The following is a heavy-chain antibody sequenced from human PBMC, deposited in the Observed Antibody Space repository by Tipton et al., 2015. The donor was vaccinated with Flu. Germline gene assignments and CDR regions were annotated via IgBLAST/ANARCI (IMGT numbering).Heavy chain of an antibody. J-gene: IGHJ2*01. D-gene: IGHD3-3*01. CDR1: GGSIRSTY. CDR2: MFYSGST. CDR3: AREVTIFGVDRTYWYFDL. Sequence: LRLSCSVSGGSIRSTYWSWVRQPPGKGLEWIGYMFYSGSTNYNPSLRSRVTMSVDTSKNRISLKLSSVTAADTAVYYCAREVTIFGVDRTYWYFDLWGRGTPVTVSS. V-gene: IGHV4-59*01.